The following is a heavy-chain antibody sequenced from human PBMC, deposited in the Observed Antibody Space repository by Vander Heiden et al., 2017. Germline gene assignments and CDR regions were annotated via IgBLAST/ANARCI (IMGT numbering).Heavy chain of an antibody. V-gene: IGHV4-34*01. J-gene: IGHJ5*02. Sequence: QVQLQQWGAGLLKPSETLSLTCAVYGGSFSGYYWSWIRQPPGKGLEWIGEINHSGSTNYNPSLKSRVTISVDTSKNQFSLKLSSVTAADTAVYYCARTPADCSSTSCYFGWFDPWGQGTLVTVSS. D-gene: IGHD2-2*01. CDR3: ARTPADCSSTSCYFGWFDP. CDR1: GGSFSGYY. CDR2: INHSGST.